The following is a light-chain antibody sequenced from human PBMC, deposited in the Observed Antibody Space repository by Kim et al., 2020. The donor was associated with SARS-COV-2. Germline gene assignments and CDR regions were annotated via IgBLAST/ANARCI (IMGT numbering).Light chain of an antibody. V-gene: IGKV3-15*01. CDR2: GAS. CDR3: QQYNNWPPFT. CDR1: QSVRNN. Sequence: IVMTQSPATLSVSPGERATLSCRASQSVRNNLAWYQQTPGQAPRLLIYGASTRATGIPARFSGSGSGTEFTLVISSLQSEDFAVYYCQQYNNWPPFTFGQGTKLEI. J-gene: IGKJ2*01.